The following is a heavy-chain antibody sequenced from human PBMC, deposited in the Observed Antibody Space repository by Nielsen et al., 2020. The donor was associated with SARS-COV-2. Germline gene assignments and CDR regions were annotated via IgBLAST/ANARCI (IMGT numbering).Heavy chain of an antibody. V-gene: IGHV3-20*01. CDR1: GFTFDYYC. J-gene: IGHJ2*01. Sequence: GESLKISCAASGFTFDYYCMRWVRQAPGKGLAWVSGINWNGGSTGYADSVKGRFTISRENAKNSLYLQMNSLRAEDTALYDCATEAVADDWYLDLWGRGALVTASS. CDR3: ATEAVADDWYLDL. CDR2: INWNGGST. D-gene: IGHD6-19*01.